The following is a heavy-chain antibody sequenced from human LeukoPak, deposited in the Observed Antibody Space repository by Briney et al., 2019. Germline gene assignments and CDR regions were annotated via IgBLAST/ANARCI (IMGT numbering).Heavy chain of an antibody. CDR2: INPNSGGT. Sequence: GASVTVSCKASGGTFSSYAISWVRQAPGQGLEWMGWINPNSGGTNYAQKFQGRVTMTRDTSISTAYMELSRLRSDDTAVYYCARENYGDYAPGAYDIWGQGTMVTVSS. V-gene: IGHV1-2*02. CDR1: GGTFSSYA. J-gene: IGHJ3*02. D-gene: IGHD4-17*01. CDR3: ARENYGDYAPGAYDI.